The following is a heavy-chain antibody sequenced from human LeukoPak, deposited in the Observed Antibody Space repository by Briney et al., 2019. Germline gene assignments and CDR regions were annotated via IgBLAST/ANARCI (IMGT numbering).Heavy chain of an antibody. D-gene: IGHD2-2*01. Sequence: GASVKVSCKVSGYTLTELSMHWVRQAPGKGLEWMGSFDPEDGETIYAQKFQGRVTITADESTSTAYMELSSLRSEDTAVYYCANHCSSTSCSTNYWGQGTLVTVSS. V-gene: IGHV1-24*01. CDR3: ANHCSSTSCSTNY. J-gene: IGHJ4*02. CDR1: GYTLTELS. CDR2: FDPEDGET.